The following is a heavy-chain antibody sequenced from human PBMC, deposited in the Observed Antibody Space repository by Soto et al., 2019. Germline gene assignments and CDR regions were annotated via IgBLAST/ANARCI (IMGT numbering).Heavy chain of an antibody. CDR3: AKLVSGGKPIDY. CDR1: GYTVSELS. CDR2: FDPEAGEK. V-gene: IGHV1-24*01. J-gene: IGHJ4*02. Sequence: ASVKVSCKVSGYTVSELSMNWLRQGPGKALEWIGGFDPEAGEKIFSQKFQGRVITTEDTSTDFAYMELTSLTSDDTAVYYCAKLVSGGKPIDYWGQGTLVTVSS. D-gene: IGHD2-15*01.